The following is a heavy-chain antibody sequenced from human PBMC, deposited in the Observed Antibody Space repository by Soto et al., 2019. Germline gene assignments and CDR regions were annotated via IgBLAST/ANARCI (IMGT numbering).Heavy chain of an antibody. D-gene: IGHD4-17*01. V-gene: IGHV1-69*08. J-gene: IGHJ5*02. CDR3: ARDLHDYGDYDPKDWFAP. CDR2: IIPILGIA. CDR1: GGTFSSYT. Sequence: QVQLVQSGAEVKKPGSSVKVSCKASGGTFSSYTISWVRQAPGQGLEWMGRIIPILGIANYAQKFQGRVTITADKSTSTAYMELSSLRSEDTAVYYCARDLHDYGDYDPKDWFAPWGQGTLVTVSS.